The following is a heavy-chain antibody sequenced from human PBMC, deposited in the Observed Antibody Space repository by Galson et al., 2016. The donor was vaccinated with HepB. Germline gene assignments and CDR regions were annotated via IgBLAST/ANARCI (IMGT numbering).Heavy chain of an antibody. V-gene: IGHV3-33*01. J-gene: IGHJ4*02. D-gene: IGHD6-13*01. CDR3: ASSLRSSNWVIEY. Sequence: SLRLSCAASGFIFSGYGMHWVRQVPGKGLEWVAVIWHDGLNKYYADSVKGRFTIFRDNSKNTLYLQMNSLRAEDTAVYYCASSLRSSNWVIEYWGQGTLVSVSS. CDR2: IWHDGLNK. CDR1: GFIFSGYG.